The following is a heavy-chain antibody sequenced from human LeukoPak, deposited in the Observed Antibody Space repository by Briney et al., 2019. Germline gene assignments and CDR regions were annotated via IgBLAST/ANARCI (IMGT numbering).Heavy chain of an antibody. CDR3: ARHVVVIAPYYMDV. CDR1: ADAITSHYY. Sequence: PSETLSLTCIVSADAITSHYYWGWIRQPPGKGGKGLEWIASVYHSGANYVNPSLKSRVTISVDTSKNQFSLKLSSVTAADTAVYYCARHVVVIAPYYMDVWGKGTTVTVSS. CDR2: VYHSGAN. J-gene: IGHJ6*03. D-gene: IGHD2-21*01. V-gene: IGHV4-38-2*02.